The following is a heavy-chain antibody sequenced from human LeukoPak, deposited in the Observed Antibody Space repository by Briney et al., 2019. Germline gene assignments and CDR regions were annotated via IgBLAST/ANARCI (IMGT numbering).Heavy chain of an antibody. D-gene: IGHD3-10*01. CDR3: AMVPVRRFGYYYMDV. CDR2: INHSGST. J-gene: IGHJ6*03. V-gene: IGHV4-34*01. CDR1: GGSFSGYY. Sequence: SETLSPTCAVYGGSFSGYYWSWIRQPPGKGLEWIGEINHSGSTNYNPSLKSRVTISVDTSKNQFSLKLSSVTAADTAVYYCAMVPVRRFGYYYMDVWGKGTTVTVSS.